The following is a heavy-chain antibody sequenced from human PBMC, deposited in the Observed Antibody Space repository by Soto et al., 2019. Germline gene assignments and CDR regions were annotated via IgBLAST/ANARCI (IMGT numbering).Heavy chain of an antibody. CDR1: GGSISSSRYY. Sequence: QLQLQESGPGLVKPSETLSLTCTVSGGSISSSRYYWGWIRQPPGKGLEWIGSIYYSGSTYYNPSLKSRVTISVDTSKNQFSLKLSSVTAADTAVYYCARQIRFSLGGNWFDPWGQGTLVTVSS. J-gene: IGHJ5*02. CDR2: IYYSGST. D-gene: IGHD3-3*01. V-gene: IGHV4-39*01. CDR3: ARQIRFSLGGNWFDP.